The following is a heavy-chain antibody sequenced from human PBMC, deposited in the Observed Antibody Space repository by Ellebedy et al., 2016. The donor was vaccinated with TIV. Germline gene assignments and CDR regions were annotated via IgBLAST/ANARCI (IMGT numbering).Heavy chain of an antibody. CDR3: VGFGVFNL. Sequence: GESLKISCAAWGFSFSNFWMSWVRQAPGKGLEWVVYIKTDGSEIYYVDSVKGRFTISRENAKNALLLQMHGLRVDDSAVYYCVGFGVFNLWGQGAPVTVSS. CDR2: IKTDGSEI. D-gene: IGHD3-3*01. CDR1: GFSFSNFW. J-gene: IGHJ5*02. V-gene: IGHV3-7*01.